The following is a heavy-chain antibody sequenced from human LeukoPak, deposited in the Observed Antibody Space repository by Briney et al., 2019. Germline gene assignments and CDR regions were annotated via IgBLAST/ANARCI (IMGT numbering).Heavy chain of an antibody. J-gene: IGHJ4*02. CDR3: AREPDSSGYQ. CDR1: GGTFSSYA. V-gene: IGHV1-2*02. CDR2: INPNSGGT. D-gene: IGHD3-22*01. Sequence: ASVKVSCKASGGTFSSYAISWVRQAPGQGLEWMGWINPNSGGTNYAQKFQGRVTMTRDTSISTAYMELSRLRSDDTAVYYCAREPDSSGYQWGQGTLVTVSS.